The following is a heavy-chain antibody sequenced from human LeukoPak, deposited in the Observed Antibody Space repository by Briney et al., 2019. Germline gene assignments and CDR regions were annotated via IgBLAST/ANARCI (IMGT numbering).Heavy chain of an antibody. CDR2: IIPIFGTA. CDR3: ARDRVAYGFLY. D-gene: IGHD3-10*01. V-gene: IGHV1-69*05. Sequence: GASVKVSCKASGGTFSSYAISWVRQAPGQGLEWMGGIIPIFGTANFAQKFQGRVTITTDESTSTAYMELSSLRSEDTAVYYCARDRVAYGFLYWGQGTLVTVSS. J-gene: IGHJ4*02. CDR1: GGTFSSYA.